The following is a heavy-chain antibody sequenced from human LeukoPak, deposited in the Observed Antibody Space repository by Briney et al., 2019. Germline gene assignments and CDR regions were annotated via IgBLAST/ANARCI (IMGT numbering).Heavy chain of an antibody. CDR3: ATSLGPNWFDP. J-gene: IGHJ5*02. Sequence: GGSLRLSCVASGFTFSSYWMHWVRQAPGKGLVWVSRINSDGSSTSYADSVKGRFAISRDNAKNTLYLQMNSLRAEDTAVYYCATSLGPNWFDPWGQGTLVTVSS. V-gene: IGHV3-74*01. CDR2: INSDGSST. CDR1: GFTFSSYW.